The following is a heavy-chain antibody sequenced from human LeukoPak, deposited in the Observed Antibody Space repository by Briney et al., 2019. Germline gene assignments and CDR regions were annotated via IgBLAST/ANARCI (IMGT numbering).Heavy chain of an antibody. D-gene: IGHD1-26*01. V-gene: IGHV4-38-2*02. CDR1: GYSISSAYY. Sequence: SETLSLTCTVSGYSISSAYYWGWIRQPPGKGLEWIGSIYRRGSTYCNPSLKSRVTISVDTSKNQFSLKLSSVTAADTAMYYCARAPLPEDYFDYWGQGTLVTVSS. CDR3: ARAPLPEDYFDY. J-gene: IGHJ4*02. CDR2: IYRRGST.